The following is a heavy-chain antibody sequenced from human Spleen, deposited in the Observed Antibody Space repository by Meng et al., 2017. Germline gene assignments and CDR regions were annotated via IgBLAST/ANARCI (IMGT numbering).Heavy chain of an antibody. D-gene: IGHD2-15*01. J-gene: IGHJ4*02. Sequence: EVQLVESGGGLIPPGGSLRLSCAASQFNVSSNFMNWVRRAPGKGLEWVSIMYASGNTYYADSVKGRFTISRDNAKNSLYLQMNSLRAEDTAVYYCAKSRCGGNCYYNFDSWGQGTLVTVSS. CDR3: AKSRCGGNCYYNFDS. CDR2: MYASGNT. CDR1: QFNVSSNF. V-gene: IGHV3-53*01.